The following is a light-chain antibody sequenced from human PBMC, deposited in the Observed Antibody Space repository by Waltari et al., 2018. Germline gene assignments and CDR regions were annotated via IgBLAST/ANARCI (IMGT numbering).Light chain of an antibody. V-gene: IGKV3-20*01. CDR3: QQYATSPLT. Sequence: ELVLTQSPGTLSLSTGERASLSCRASQSVGSNYLAWYQQKPGQAPRLLIYSASSRATGIPDRFSGSGSGTDFTLAISRLEPEDFAVYYCQQYATSPLTFGGGTKVEIK. CDR1: QSVGSNY. CDR2: SAS. J-gene: IGKJ4*01.